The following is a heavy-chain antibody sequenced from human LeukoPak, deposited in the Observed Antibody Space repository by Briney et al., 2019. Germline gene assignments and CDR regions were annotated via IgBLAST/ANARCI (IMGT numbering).Heavy chain of an antibody. J-gene: IGHJ3*02. CDR3: AREMRLPHNEILIDRRAFDI. CDR1: GFNFSTFA. V-gene: IGHV3-30*04. Sequence: GGSLRLSCAASGFNFSTFALHWVRQAPGKGLEWVALISHNAHFKYYADSVKGRFTVSRDTSKNMLHLQMDSLRTEETALHYCAREMRLPHNEILIDRRAFDIWGQGTMVTVSS. CDR2: ISHNAHFK. D-gene: IGHD3-9*01.